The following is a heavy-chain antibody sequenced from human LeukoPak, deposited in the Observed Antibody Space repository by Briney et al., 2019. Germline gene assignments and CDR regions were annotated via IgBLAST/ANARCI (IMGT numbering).Heavy chain of an antibody. D-gene: IGHD3-22*01. CDR3: ARVERDYYDSSGYSYFDY. CDR1: GYTFTGYY. J-gene: IGHJ4*02. Sequence: GASVKVSCKASGYTFTGYYMHWVRQAPGQGLEWMGWINPNSGGTNYAQKFQGRVTMTRDTSISTAYMELSRLRSDDTAVYYCARVERDYYDSSGYSYFDYWGQGTLVTVSS. CDR2: INPNSGGT. V-gene: IGHV1-2*02.